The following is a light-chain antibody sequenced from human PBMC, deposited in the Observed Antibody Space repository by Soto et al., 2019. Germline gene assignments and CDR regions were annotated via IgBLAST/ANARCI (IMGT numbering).Light chain of an antibody. CDR1: QSISSY. J-gene: IGKJ1*01. CDR3: QQSYTTPRT. V-gene: IGKV1-39*01. Sequence: DIQMTQSPSSLSASVGDRVTITCRASQSISSYLNWYQQKPGKAPTLLIYAASSLQSGVPSRFSGSGSGTDLTLTTSSLQPEDFPTYDCQQSYTTPRTFGQGTKVEIK. CDR2: AAS.